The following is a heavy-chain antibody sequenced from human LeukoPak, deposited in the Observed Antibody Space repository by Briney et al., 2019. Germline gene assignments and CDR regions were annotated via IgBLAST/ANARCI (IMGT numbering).Heavy chain of an antibody. V-gene: IGHV3-7*03. CDR2: IKQDGSEK. Sequence: GGTLRLSCAASGFTFSSYWMSWVRQAPGKGLEWVANIKQDGSEKYYVDSVKGRFTISRDNAKNSLYLQMNSLRAEDTALYYCAKSLHGSGSYYNYWGQGTLVTVSS. D-gene: IGHD3-10*01. CDR1: GFTFSSYW. CDR3: AKSLHGSGSYYNY. J-gene: IGHJ4*02.